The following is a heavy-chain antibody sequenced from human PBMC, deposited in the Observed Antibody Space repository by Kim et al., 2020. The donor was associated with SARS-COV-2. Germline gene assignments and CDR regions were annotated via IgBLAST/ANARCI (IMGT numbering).Heavy chain of an antibody. V-gene: IGHV6-1*01. Sequence: DYAVSVNSRITINPDTSKNQFALQLNSVTPEDTAVYYCARDTPGQKPFDIWGQGTMVAVSS. J-gene: IGHJ3*02. CDR3: ARDTPGQKPFDI.